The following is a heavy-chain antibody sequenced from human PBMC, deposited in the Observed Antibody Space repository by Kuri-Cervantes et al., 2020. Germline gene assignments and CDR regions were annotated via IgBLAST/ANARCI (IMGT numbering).Heavy chain of an antibody. CDR1: GFTFSSYS. J-gene: IGHJ4*02. D-gene: IGHD3-10*01. V-gene: IGHV3-48*02. CDR2: ISSSSSTV. Sequence: LKISCAASGFTFSSYSMNWVRQAPGKGLEWVSYISSSSSTVYYADSVKGRFTISRDNAKNSLYLQMNSLRDEDTAVYYCAREVRGFDYWGQGTLVTVSS. CDR3: AREVRGFDY.